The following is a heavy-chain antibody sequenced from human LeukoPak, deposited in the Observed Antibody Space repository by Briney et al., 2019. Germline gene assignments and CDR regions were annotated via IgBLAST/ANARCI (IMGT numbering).Heavy chain of an antibody. CDR2: ISYDGSNK. D-gene: IGHD3-10*01. CDR3: AKPIMVRGDPFDY. CDR1: GFTFSSYG. Sequence: GGSLRLSCAASGFTFSSYGMHWVRQAPGKGLEWVAVISYDGSNKYYADSVKGRFTISRDNSKNTLYLQMNSLRAEDTAVYYCAKPIMVRGDPFDYWGQGTLVTVSS. J-gene: IGHJ4*02. V-gene: IGHV3-30*18.